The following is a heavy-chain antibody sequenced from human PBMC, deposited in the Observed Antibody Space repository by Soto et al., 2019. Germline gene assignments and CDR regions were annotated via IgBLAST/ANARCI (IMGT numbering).Heavy chain of an antibody. CDR3: AHAPLDVGAPALGVYFDY. D-gene: IGHD1-26*01. CDR1: GFSLSTSGVG. CDR2: IYWDDDK. Sequence: QITLKESGPTLVKPTQTLTLTCTFSGFSLSTSGVGVGWIRQPPGKALEWLALIYWDDDKRYSPSLKSRLTITKDTSKNQVVLTMTNMDPVDTATYYCAHAPLDVGAPALGVYFDYWGQGTLVTVSS. V-gene: IGHV2-5*02. J-gene: IGHJ4*02.